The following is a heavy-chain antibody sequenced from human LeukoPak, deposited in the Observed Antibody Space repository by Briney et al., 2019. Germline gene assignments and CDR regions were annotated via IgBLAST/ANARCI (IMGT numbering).Heavy chain of an antibody. CDR1: GFTFSSYS. CDR3: ARSFGTAGSMDV. V-gene: IGHV3-48*01. Sequence: GGSLRLSCAASGFTFSSYSMNWVRQAPGKGLEWVSYISSSSSTIYYADSVKGRFTISRDNAKNSLYLQMNSLRAEDTAVCYCARSFGTAGSMDVWGQGTTVTVSS. CDR2: ISSSSSTI. D-gene: IGHD1-14*01. J-gene: IGHJ6*02.